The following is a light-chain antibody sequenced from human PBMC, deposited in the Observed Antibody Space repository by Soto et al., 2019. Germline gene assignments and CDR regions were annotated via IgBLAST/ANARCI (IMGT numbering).Light chain of an antibody. J-gene: IGLJ3*02. CDR3: GAWDSSLSDVV. CDR2: DNN. Sequence: QSVLTQPPSVSAAPGQKVTISCSGSSSNIVNNAASWYQHLPGTAPRLLIYDNNRRPSGIPDRFSGSKSGTSATLGITGLQTGDEADYYCGAWDSSLSDVVFGGGTQLTVL. V-gene: IGLV1-51*01. CDR1: SSNIVNNA.